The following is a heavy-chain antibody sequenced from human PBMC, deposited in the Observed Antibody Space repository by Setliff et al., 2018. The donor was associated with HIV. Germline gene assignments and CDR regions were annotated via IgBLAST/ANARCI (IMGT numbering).Heavy chain of an antibody. CDR3: ARATPGYNYGSRHAFDI. D-gene: IGHD5-18*01. J-gene: IGHJ3*02. Sequence: KPSETLSLTCTVSGGSISSSNYYWGWIRQPPGKGLEWIGSIYYSGSTYYNPSLKSRVTISVDTSKNQFSLKLRSLTAADTAVYYCARATPGYNYGSRHAFDIWGQGTKVTVSS. V-gene: IGHV4-39*07. CDR1: GGSISSSNYY. CDR2: IYYSGST.